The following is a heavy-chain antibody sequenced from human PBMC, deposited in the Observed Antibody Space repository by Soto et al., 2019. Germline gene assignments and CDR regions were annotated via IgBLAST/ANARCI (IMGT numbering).Heavy chain of an antibody. D-gene: IGHD1-1*01. CDR3: ARDDDRNDNAFDM. CDR1: GFTFSNYG. CDR2: IWNDGSKT. V-gene: IGHV3-33*01. Sequence: QVQLVESGGGVVQPGTSLRLSCAASGFTFSNYGMHWVRQAPGKGLEWVAVIWNDGSKTVHADSVKGRLTISRDNSGNTLYLQMNNLRAEDTALHYCARDDDRNDNAFDMWGQGTMVTVSP. J-gene: IGHJ3*02.